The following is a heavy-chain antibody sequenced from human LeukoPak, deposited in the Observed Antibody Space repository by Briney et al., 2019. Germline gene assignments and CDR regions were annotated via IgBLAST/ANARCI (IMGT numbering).Heavy chain of an antibody. CDR2: ISGGSSGST. CDR1: GFTFSDYA. J-gene: IGHJ4*02. Sequence: GGSLRLSCAASGFTFSDYAMSWVRQAPGKGLEWLSVISGGSSGSTYYADSVKGRFTISRDNSKNTLYLQMNSLRADDTALYFCAKTGERGAAWSKGSYWGQGTLVTVSS. D-gene: IGHD2-15*01. CDR3: AKTGERGAAWSKGSY. V-gene: IGHV3-23*01.